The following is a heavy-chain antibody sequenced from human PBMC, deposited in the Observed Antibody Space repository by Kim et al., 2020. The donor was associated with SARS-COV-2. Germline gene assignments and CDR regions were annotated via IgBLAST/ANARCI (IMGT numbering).Heavy chain of an antibody. CDR3: ARLEGLSGGCV. V-gene: IGHV4-31*02. Sequence: TYYNPSLKSRVTISVDTSKTQFSLKLSSVTAADTAVYYCARLEGLSGGCVWGQGTTVTVSS. D-gene: IGHD3-3*01. J-gene: IGHJ6*02. CDR2: T.